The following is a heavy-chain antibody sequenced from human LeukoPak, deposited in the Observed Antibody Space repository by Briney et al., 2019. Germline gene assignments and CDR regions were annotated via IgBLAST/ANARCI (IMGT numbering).Heavy chain of an antibody. D-gene: IGHD4-17*01. CDR2: IWYDGSNK. CDR1: GFAFSGYG. Sequence: GGSLRLSCAASGFAFSGYGMHWVRQAPGKGLEWVAVIWYDGSNKYYADSVKGRFTISRDNSKNTLYLQMNSLRAEDTAVYYCANDLDGDYTDAFDIWGQGTMGTVSS. V-gene: IGHV3-33*06. CDR3: ANDLDGDYTDAFDI. J-gene: IGHJ3*02.